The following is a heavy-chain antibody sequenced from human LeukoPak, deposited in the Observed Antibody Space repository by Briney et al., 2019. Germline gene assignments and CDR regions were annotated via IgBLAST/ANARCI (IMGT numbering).Heavy chain of an antibody. CDR1: GYTFTGYY. J-gene: IGHJ4*02. CDR2: INPNSGGT. V-gene: IGHV1-2*02. CDR3: ARSEMVRGVPDY. Sequence: ASVKVSCKASGYTFTGYYMHWVRQAPGQGLEWMGWINPNSGGTNYAQKFQGRVTMTRDTSISTAYMELSRLRSDDTAVYYCARSEMVRGVPDYWGQGTLVTVSS. D-gene: IGHD3-10*01.